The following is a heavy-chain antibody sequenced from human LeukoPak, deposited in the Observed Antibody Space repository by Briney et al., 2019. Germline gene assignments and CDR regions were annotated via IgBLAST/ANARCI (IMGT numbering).Heavy chain of an antibody. CDR1: GGSFSGYY. V-gene: IGHV4-34*01. Sequence: ETLSLTCAVYGGSFSGYYWSWIRQPPGKGLEWIGEINHSGSTNYNPSLKSRVTISVDTSKNQFSLKLSSVTAADTAVYYCASLATVTTPFDYWGQGTLVTVSS. CDR3: ASLATVTTPFDY. D-gene: IGHD4-4*01. J-gene: IGHJ4*02. CDR2: INHSGST.